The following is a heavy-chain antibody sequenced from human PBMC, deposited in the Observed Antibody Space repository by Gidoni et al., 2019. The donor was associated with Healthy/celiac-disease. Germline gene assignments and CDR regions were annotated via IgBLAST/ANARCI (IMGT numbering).Heavy chain of an antibody. V-gene: IGHV3-33*01. CDR3: ARDLPAAIVIWYGMDV. CDR2: IWYDGSNK. CDR1: GFTFSSYG. D-gene: IGHD2-2*01. Sequence: QVQLVESGGGVVQPGRSLRLSCAASGFTFSSYGMHWVRQAPGKGLEWVAVIWYDGSNKYYADSVKGRFTISRDNSKNTLYLQMNSLRAEDTAVYYCARDLPAAIVIWYGMDVWGQGTTVTVSS. J-gene: IGHJ6*02.